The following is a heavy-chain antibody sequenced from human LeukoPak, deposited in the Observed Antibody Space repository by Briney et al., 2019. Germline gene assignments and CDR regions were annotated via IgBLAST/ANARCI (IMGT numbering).Heavy chain of an antibody. CDR2: IHHSGST. CDR3: VRGFPVTQSFYFDY. V-gene: IGHV4-59*01. D-gene: IGHD4-17*01. J-gene: IGHJ4*02. CDR1: GGSISSDY. Sequence: SSETLSLTCIVSGGSISSDYWSWIRRPPGKGLEWIGYIHHSGSTDYNPSLKSRVTISMDASKNQFSLKLTSVTAADTAVYYCVRGFPVTQSFYFDYWGQGTLVRVSS.